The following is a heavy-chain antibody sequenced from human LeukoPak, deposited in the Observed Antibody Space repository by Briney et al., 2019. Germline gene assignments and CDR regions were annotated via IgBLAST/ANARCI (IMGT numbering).Heavy chain of an antibody. J-gene: IGHJ5*02. Sequence: SQTLSLTCAISGDSVSSSSAAWNWIRQSPSRGLEWLGRTYYRTRWYNDYAVSMKSRITINPDTSKNQFSLQLNSLTPEDTAVYYCARDFPSTSWYAMNWFDPWGQGTLVTVSS. CDR2: TYYRTRWYN. D-gene: IGHD6-13*01. V-gene: IGHV6-1*01. CDR1: GDSVSSSSAA. CDR3: ARDFPSTSWYAMNWFDP.